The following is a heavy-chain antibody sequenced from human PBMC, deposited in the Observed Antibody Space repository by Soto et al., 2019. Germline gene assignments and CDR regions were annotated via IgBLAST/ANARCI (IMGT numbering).Heavy chain of an antibody. CDR2: INWDSGTI. Sequence: EVQLVESGGDLVHPGRSLRLSCAASGFTFDDFAMHWVRQGPGKGLEWVSSINWDSGTIGYADSVKGRFSISRDNAKNSFYLKMDSLRVEDTALYYCVKDKGTEGYGDSPLGGGFDLWGRGTLVTVSS. CDR3: VKDKGTEGYGDSPLGGGFDL. J-gene: IGHJ2*01. CDR1: GFTFDDFA. D-gene: IGHD4-17*01. V-gene: IGHV3-9*01.